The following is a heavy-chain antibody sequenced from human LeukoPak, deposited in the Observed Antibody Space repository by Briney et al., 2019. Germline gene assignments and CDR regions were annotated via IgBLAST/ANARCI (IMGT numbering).Heavy chain of an antibody. Sequence: ASVKVSCKASGYTFTSYYMHWVRQAPGQGLEWMGIINPSGGSTSYAQKFQGRVTMTRDTSTSTVYMELSSLRSEDTAVYYCARVFGADYYYYGMDVWGRGTTVTVSS. CDR1: GYTFTSYY. D-gene: IGHD3-10*01. J-gene: IGHJ6*02. CDR2: INPSGGST. V-gene: IGHV1-46*01. CDR3: ARVFGADYYYYGMDV.